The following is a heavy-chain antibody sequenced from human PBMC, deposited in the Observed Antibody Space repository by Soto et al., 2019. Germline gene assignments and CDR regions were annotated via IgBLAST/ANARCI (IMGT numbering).Heavy chain of an antibody. CDR2: IYYMGRT. CDR3: ARDPVGVTHFDY. D-gene: IGHD1-26*01. J-gene: IGHJ4*02. V-gene: IGHV4-59*01. Sequence: PSETLSLTCTVDSISTYYWNWIRQSPGKGLEWIGYIYYMGRTNYNPSPRSRVTMSIDTSRNQFSLKLRSVTAADTAVYYCARDPVGVTHFDYWGQGALVTSPQ. CDR1: SISTYY.